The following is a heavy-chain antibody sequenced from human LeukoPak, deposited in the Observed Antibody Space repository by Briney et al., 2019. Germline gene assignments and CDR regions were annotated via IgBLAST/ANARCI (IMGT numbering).Heavy chain of an antibody. V-gene: IGHV4-59*08. D-gene: IGHD2-15*01. CDR2: VYYDGST. CDR3: ATYTRHCRDGTCYSIDY. Sequence: SETLSLTCAVYGGSFSGYYWSWIRQPPGRGLEWIGYVYYDGSTQYNPSLKSRVTISLDTSNSQFSLKLNSVTAADTAIYYCATYTRHCRDGTCYSIDYWGQGTLVSVSS. CDR1: GGSFSGYY. J-gene: IGHJ4*02.